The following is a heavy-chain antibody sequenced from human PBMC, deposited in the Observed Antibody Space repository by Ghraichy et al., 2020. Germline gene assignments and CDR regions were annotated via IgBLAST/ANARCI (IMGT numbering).Heavy chain of an antibody. CDR2: IYPGDSDT. Sequence: GESLNISCKGSGYSFTSYWIGWVRQMPGKGLEWRGIIYPGDSDTSYSPSFQGQVTISADKSISTAYLQWSSLKASDTAMYYCARLGYYDILTGYYMEAPDHYYYYGMDVWGQGTTVTVSS. D-gene: IGHD3-9*01. J-gene: IGHJ6*02. CDR1: GYSFTSYW. V-gene: IGHV5-51*01. CDR3: ARLGYYDILTGYYMEAPDHYYYYGMDV.